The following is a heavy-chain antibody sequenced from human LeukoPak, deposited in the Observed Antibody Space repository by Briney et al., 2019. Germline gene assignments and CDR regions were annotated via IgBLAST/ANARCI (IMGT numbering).Heavy chain of an antibody. D-gene: IGHD3/OR15-3a*01. CDR1: GGSISSSTFY. J-gene: IGHJ4*02. Sequence: SETLSLTCTVSGGSISSSTFYWGWIRQPPGKGLEWIGTIYYSGSTFYNPSLKSRVTVSVDTSKNQFSLRLTSVTAADTAVYYCARQTGSGLFILPGGQGTLVTVSS. V-gene: IGHV4-39*01. CDR2: IYYSGST. CDR3: ARQTGSGLFILP.